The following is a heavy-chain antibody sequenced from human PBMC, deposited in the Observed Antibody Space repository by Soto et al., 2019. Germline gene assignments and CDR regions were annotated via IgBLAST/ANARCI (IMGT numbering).Heavy chain of an antibody. V-gene: IGHV3-23*01. CDR2: ISGSGGST. D-gene: IGHD6-19*01. J-gene: IGHJ3*02. Sequence: EVQLLESGGGLVQPGGSLRLSCAASGFTFSSYAMSWVRQAPGKGLEWVSAISGSGGSTYYADSVKGRFTISGDNSKNTLYLQMNSLRAEDTAVYYCAKDSQQWPDAFDIWGQGTMVTVSS. CDR3: AKDSQQWPDAFDI. CDR1: GFTFSSYA.